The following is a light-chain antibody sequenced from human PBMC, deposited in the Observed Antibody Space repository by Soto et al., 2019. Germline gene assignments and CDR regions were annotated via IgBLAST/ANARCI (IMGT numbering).Light chain of an antibody. J-gene: IGKJ4*01. V-gene: IGKV3D-15*01. Sequence: VVLTQSPATLSLSPGETATLSCRASRHVYINALAWYQQKPGRTPTLLIYGASTRATDIPDRFSGSESGTEFTLTISSLQSEDVAVYFCQQYNDWPRTFGGGTKVEIK. CDR1: RHVYINA. CDR3: QQYNDWPRT. CDR2: GAS.